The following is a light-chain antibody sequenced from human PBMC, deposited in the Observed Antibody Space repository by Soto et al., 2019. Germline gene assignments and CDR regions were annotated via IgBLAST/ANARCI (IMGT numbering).Light chain of an antibody. CDR3: SSYTSTDTLVV. CDR2: EVS. CDR1: RSDVGGYNY. J-gene: IGLJ1*01. Sequence: ALTQPASVSGSPGQSITISCTGTRSDVGGYNYVSWYQQHPGKAPKLIIYEVSNRPSGVSNRFSGSKSGNTASLTISGLQAEDEADYYCSSYTSTDTLVVFGTGTKLTVL. V-gene: IGLV2-14*01.